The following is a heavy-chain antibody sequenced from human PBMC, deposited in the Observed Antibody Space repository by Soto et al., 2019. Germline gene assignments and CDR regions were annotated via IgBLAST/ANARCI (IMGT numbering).Heavy chain of an antibody. CDR2: ISAYNGNT. CDR3: ARLVAGTTPPNYYYYYYMDV. J-gene: IGHJ6*03. V-gene: IGHV1-18*01. D-gene: IGHD1-7*01. Sequence: QVQLVQSGAEVKKPGASVKVSCKASGYTFTSYGISWVRQAPGQGLEWMGWISAYNGNTNYAQKLQGRVTMTTDTSTSTAYMELRSLRSDDTAVYYCARLVAGTTPPNYYYYYYMDVWGKGTTVTVSS. CDR1: GYTFTSYG.